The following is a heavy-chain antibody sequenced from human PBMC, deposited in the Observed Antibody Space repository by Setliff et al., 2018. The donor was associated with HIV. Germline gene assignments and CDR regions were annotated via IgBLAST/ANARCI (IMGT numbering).Heavy chain of an antibody. CDR1: GFTFSSYS. D-gene: IGHD6-19*01. J-gene: IGHJ5*01. V-gene: IGHV3-21*01. Sequence: PGGSLRLSCAASGFTFSSYSMNWVRQAPGKGLEWVSSISSSSSYIYYADSVKCRFTISRDNAKNSLYLQMNSLRAEDTAVYYCASEAGASSGWFGYWGQGTLVTVSS. CDR3: ASEAGASSGWFGY. CDR2: ISSSSSYI.